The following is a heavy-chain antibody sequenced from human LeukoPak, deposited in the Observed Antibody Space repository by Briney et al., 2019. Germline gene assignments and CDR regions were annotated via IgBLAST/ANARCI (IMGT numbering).Heavy chain of an antibody. Sequence: GASVKLSCKTSGYTFTGYYLHWVRQAPGQGLEWMGWINPNTGGTNYAQKFQGRVTMTSDTSISTAYMELSSLISDDTAVSYCARAPMIVVVFPPRLDYWGQGTLVTVSS. V-gene: IGHV1-2*02. D-gene: IGHD3-22*01. J-gene: IGHJ4*02. CDR1: GYTFTGYY. CDR3: ARAPMIVVVFPPRLDY. CDR2: INPNTGGT.